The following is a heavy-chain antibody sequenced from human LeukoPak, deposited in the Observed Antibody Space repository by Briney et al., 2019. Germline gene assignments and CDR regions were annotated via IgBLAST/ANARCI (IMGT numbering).Heavy chain of an antibody. CDR1: GFTFSSYA. V-gene: IGHV3-23*01. CDR2: ISGSGGST. J-gene: IGHJ4*02. Sequence: GGSLRLSCAASGFTFSSYAMSWVRQAPGKGLEWVSAISGSGGSTYYADSVKGRFTISRDNSKNTLYLQMNSLRAEDTAVYYCAKGEHYDFWSGYYRRLFDYWGQGTLVTVSS. CDR3: AKGEHYDFWSGYYRRLFDY. D-gene: IGHD3-3*01.